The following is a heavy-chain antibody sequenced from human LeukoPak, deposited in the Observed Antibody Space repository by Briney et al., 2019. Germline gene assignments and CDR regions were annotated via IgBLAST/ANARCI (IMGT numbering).Heavy chain of an antibody. V-gene: IGHV3-21*06. J-gene: IGHJ4*02. CDR3: VRDVGAVRGEVYFDY. CDR2: ITGSGPYI. D-gene: IGHD3-16*01. Sequence: GGSLRLSCAASGFTFSSYEMHWVRQAPGKGLEWVSSITGSGPYILYADSVKRRFTISRDNTKNLLYLEMNSLRAEDTAMYYCVRDVGAVRGEVYFDYWGQGTLVTVSS. CDR1: GFTFSSYE.